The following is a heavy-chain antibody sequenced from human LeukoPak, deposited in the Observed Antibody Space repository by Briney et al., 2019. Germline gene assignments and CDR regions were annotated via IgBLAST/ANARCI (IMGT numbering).Heavy chain of an antibody. CDR1: GCTFSSYS. CDR2: ISSSSSYI. D-gene: IGHD6-19*01. J-gene: IGHJ4*02. Sequence: GGSLRLSCAASGCTFSSYSMNWVRQAPGKGLEWVSSISSSSSYIYYADSVKGRFTISRDNAKNSLYLQMNSLRAEDTAVYYCARDRTSSGWYYFDYWGQGTLVTVSS. CDR3: ARDRTSSGWYYFDY. V-gene: IGHV3-21*01.